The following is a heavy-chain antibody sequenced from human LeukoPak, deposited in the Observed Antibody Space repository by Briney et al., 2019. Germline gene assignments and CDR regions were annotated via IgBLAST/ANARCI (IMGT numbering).Heavy chain of an antibody. V-gene: IGHV1-18*01. CDR1: GYTFTIYG. CDR2: ISAYNGNT. J-gene: IGHJ4*02. CDR3: ARDRYYDIPLDY. D-gene: IGHD3-22*01. Sequence: ASVKVSCKASGYTFTIYGISWVRQAPGQGLEWMGWISAYNGNTNYAQKLQGRVTMTTDTSTSTAYMELRSLRSDDTAVYYCARDRYYDIPLDYWGQGTLVTVSS.